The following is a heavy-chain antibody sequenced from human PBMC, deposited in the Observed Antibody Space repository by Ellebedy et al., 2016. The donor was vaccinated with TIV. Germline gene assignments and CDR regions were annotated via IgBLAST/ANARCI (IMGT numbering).Heavy chain of an antibody. CDR2: IHPNSGAT. D-gene: IGHD1-1*01. Sequence: ASVKVSCXASGCTFTDNYIHWVRQAPGQGLEWMGWIHPNSGATKYAQKFEGWVTMTRDTSISTVYMELSRSRSDDTAVYYCARAGLEPRSADYYFYGLDVWGQGTAVTVSS. CDR3: ARAGLEPRSADYYFYGLDV. V-gene: IGHV1-2*04. CDR1: GCTFTDNY. J-gene: IGHJ6*02.